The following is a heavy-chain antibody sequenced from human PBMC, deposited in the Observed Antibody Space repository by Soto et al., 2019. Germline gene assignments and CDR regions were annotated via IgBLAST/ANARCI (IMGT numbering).Heavy chain of an antibody. CDR2: INPNSGGT. Sequence: ASVKVSCKASGYTFTGYYMHWVRQAPGQGLEWMGWINPNSGGTNYAQKFQGRVTMTRYTSISTAYMELSRLRSDDTAVYYCARDPSITMVRGVIITRNYYGMDVWGQGTTVTVSS. V-gene: IGHV1-2*02. CDR1: GYTFTGYY. D-gene: IGHD3-10*01. CDR3: ARDPSITMVRGVIITRNYYGMDV. J-gene: IGHJ6*02.